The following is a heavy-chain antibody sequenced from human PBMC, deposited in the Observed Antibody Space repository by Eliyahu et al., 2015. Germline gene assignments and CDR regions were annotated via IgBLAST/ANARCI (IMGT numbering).Heavy chain of an antibody. Sequence: QVQLVQSGAEVKKPGSSVKVSXKASGGXFXSYAISXVRQAPGQGLEWMGGIIPIFGTANYAQKFQGRVTITADESTSTAYMELSSLRSEDTAVYYCARVSLYDSSGYYYGEGQYYFDYWGQGTLVTVSS. V-gene: IGHV1-69*01. CDR1: GGXFXSYA. D-gene: IGHD3-22*01. CDR2: IIPIFGTA. CDR3: ARVSLYDSSGYYYGEGQYYFDY. J-gene: IGHJ4*02.